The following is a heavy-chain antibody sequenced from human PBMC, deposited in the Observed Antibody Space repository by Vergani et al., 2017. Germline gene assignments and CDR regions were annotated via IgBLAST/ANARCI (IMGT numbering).Heavy chain of an antibody. CDR1: GYTFTGYY. Sequence: QVQLVESGGGVVQPGRSLRLSCAASGYTFTGYYMHWVRQAPGQGLEWMGWINPNSGGTNYAQKFQGWVTMTRDTSISTAYMELSRLRSDDTAVYYCARGRYYYDSSGYYQESAFFDYWGQGTLVTVSS. D-gene: IGHD3-22*01. CDR2: INPNSGGT. CDR3: ARGRYYYDSSGYYQESAFFDY. V-gene: IGHV1-2*04. J-gene: IGHJ4*02.